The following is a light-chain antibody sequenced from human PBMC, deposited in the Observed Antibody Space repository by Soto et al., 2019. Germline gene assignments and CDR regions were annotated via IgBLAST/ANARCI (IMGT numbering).Light chain of an antibody. V-gene: IGKV3-20*01. J-gene: IGKJ5*01. CDR1: QTIYSN. Sequence: IVMTQSPATPSVSPGERATLSCRAGQTIYSNVAWYQQRPGQAPRLLIYGASNRATGIPARFSGSGSGTDFTLTISRLEPEDFAVYYCQQYGSSSTFGQGTRL. CDR3: QQYGSSST. CDR2: GAS.